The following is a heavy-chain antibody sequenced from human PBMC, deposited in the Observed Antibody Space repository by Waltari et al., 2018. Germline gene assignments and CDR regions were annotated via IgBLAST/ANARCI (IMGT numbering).Heavy chain of an antibody. CDR3: ARAGVHEWGEDY. V-gene: IGHV4-4*02. CDR1: GGSISSSNW. J-gene: IGHJ4*02. CDR2: IYHSGST. Sequence: QVQLQESGPGLVKPSGTLSLTCAVPGGSISSSNWWSWVRQPPGKGLEWIGEIYHSGSTNYNPSLKSQVTISVDKSKNQFSLKLSSVTAADTAVYYCARAGVHEWGEDYWGQGTLVTVSS. D-gene: IGHD1-26*01.